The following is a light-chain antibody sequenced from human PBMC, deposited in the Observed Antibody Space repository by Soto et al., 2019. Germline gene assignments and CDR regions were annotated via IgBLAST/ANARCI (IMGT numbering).Light chain of an antibody. CDR1: SSDVGGYNY. V-gene: IGLV2-14*01. CDR3: SSYTSSIFYV. CDR2: DVS. Sequence: QSALTQPASVSGSPGQSITISCTGTSSDVGGYNYVSWYQQHPGKAPKLMIHDVSNRPSGVSNRFSGSKSGNTASLTISGLQAEDEADYYCSSYTSSIFYVFGTGTKVTVL. J-gene: IGLJ1*01.